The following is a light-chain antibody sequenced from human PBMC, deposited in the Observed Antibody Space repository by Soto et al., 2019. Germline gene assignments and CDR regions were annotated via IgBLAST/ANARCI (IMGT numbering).Light chain of an antibody. J-gene: IGLJ2*01. CDR2: DVN. V-gene: IGLV2-14*03. Sequence: QSALTQPASVSGSPGQSITISCTGTSSDVGGYNYVSWYQQHPGKAPKLMIYDVNHRPSGVSNRFSGSKSGNTASLTISGLQAEDEADYYCTSYTTTSTWVFGGGTKVTVL. CDR1: SSDVGGYNY. CDR3: TSYTTTSTWV.